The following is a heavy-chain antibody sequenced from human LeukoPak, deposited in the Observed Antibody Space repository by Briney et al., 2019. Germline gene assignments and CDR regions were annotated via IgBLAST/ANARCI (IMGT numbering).Heavy chain of an antibody. V-gene: IGHV3-21*04. CDR2: ISSSSSYI. J-gene: IGHJ4*02. Sequence: GGSLRLSCAASGFTFSSYSMNWVRQAPGKGLEWVSSISSSSSYIYYADSVKGRFTISRDNSKNTLYLQMNSLRAEDTAVYYCAKDEAAGFDYWGQGTLVTVSS. CDR3: AKDEAAGFDY. CDR1: GFTFSSYS. D-gene: IGHD6-13*01.